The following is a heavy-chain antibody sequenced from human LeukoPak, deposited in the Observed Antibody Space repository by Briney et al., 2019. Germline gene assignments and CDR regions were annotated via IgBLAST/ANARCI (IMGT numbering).Heavy chain of an antibody. D-gene: IGHD2-2*01. CDR2: ISSDGSLE. J-gene: IGHJ4*02. CDR3: ARDPVPAAARPFDY. Sequence: GGALRLSCAASGFTFSGYAMHWVRQAPGKGLEWLAVISSDGSLEYYADSVKGRFTISRDNSKNTLYLQMDSLRPEAPAVYYCARDPVPAAARPFDYWGQGTLVTVSS. V-gene: IGHV3-30-3*01. CDR1: GFTFSGYA.